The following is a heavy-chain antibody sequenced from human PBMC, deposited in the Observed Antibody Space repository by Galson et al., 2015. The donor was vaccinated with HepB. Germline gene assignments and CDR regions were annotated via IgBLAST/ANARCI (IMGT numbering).Heavy chain of an antibody. Sequence: SLRLSCAASGFTFSSYAMHWVRQAPGKGLEWVTVISYDGSNKYYADSVKGRFTISRDNSKNTLYLQMNSLRAEDTAVYYCARVRSVRGVIITDTENYYYYGMDVWGQGTTVTVSS. CDR1: GFTFSSYA. V-gene: IGHV3-30-3*01. CDR2: ISYDGSNK. CDR3: ARVRSVRGVIITDTENYYYYGMDV. D-gene: IGHD3-10*01. J-gene: IGHJ6*02.